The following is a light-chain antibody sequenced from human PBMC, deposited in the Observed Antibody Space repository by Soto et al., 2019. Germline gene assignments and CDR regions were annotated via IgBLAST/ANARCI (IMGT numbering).Light chain of an antibody. J-gene: IGKJ1*01. V-gene: IGKV1-5*02. CDR1: QSIRDY. CDR2: DAS. CDR3: QHYDSYSPS. Sequence: DVQRTQSPSSLSASVGRRVTIICRASQSIRDYLNWYQQKKGKAPKLLIYDASSLESGAPSRFSGSVYGTEFHLTISSLQTDDFATYYCQHYDSYSPSFGQGTQVDI.